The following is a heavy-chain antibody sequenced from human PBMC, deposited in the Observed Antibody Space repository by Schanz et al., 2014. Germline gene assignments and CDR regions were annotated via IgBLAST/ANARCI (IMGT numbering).Heavy chain of an antibody. Sequence: EVQLVESGGGLVKPGGSLRLSCAAFGFTFSSYDMHWVRQAAGEGLEWVSAIGTVGDTYYSGSVKGRFIISREDAENSLDLQMSNLRAGDTAVYYCARGYGGTNKGFDYWGQGTLVTVSS. CDR1: GFTFSSYD. V-gene: IGHV3-13*01. CDR2: IGTVGDT. D-gene: IGHD1-26*01. CDR3: ARGYGGTNKGFDY. J-gene: IGHJ4*02.